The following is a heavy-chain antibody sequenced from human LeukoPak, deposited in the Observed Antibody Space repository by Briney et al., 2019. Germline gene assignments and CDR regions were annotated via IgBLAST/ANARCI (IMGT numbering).Heavy chain of an antibody. J-gene: IGHJ3*02. CDR3: ARGVHYYDSSGLGDAFDI. D-gene: IGHD3-22*01. CDR1: GGSITSTIDY. CDR2: IYYSTST. V-gene: IGHV4-39*07. Sequence: SETLSLTCTVSGGSITSTIDYWGWVRQPPGKGLEWIATIYYSTSTQYNPSLKSRVTMSIDTSKNQFSLKLSSMTAADTAVYYCARGVHYYDSSGLGDAFDIWGQGTMVTVSS.